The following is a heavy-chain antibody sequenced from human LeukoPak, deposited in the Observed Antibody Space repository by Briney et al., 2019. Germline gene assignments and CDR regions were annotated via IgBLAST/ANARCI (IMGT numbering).Heavy chain of an antibody. V-gene: IGHV3-21*01. CDR1: GFTFDDYT. J-gene: IGHJ4*02. CDR3: ARDWFESGWHLDY. CDR2: IAGSSSYI. Sequence: GGSLRLSCTASGFTFDDYTMNWVRQAPGKGLEWVSSIAGSSSYIWNADSVKGRFTISRDNAKNSLHLQMNSLRVEDTAVYYCARDWFESGWHLDYWGQGALVTVSS. D-gene: IGHD6-19*01.